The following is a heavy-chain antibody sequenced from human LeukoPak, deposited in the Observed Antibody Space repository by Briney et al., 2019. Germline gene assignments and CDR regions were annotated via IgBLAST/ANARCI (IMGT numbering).Heavy chain of an antibody. CDR3: ARDSQAVGTDFDY. V-gene: IGHV3-21*01. D-gene: IGHD6-13*01. CDR1: GFTFSSYT. J-gene: IGHJ4*02. CDR2: ISTSSSYI. Sequence: GGSLRLSCAASGFTFSSYTMNWVRQAPGKGLEWVSFISTSSSYIYYADSVKGRFTISRDNAKNSLYLQMNSLRAEDTAVYYCARDSQAVGTDFDYWGQGTLVTVSS.